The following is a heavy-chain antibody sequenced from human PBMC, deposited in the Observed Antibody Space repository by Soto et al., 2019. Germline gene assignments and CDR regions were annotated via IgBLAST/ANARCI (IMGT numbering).Heavy chain of an antibody. Sequence: QVPLVQSGAEVKKPGASVKVSCKASGYTFTSYGISWVRQAPGQGLEWMGWISAYNGNTNYAQKLQGRVTMTTDTSTSTAYMELRSLRSDDTAVYYCARDGEYSSSSWVDAFDIWGQGTMVTVSS. V-gene: IGHV1-18*01. CDR1: GYTFTSYG. CDR2: ISAYNGNT. CDR3: ARDGEYSSSSWVDAFDI. J-gene: IGHJ3*02. D-gene: IGHD6-6*01.